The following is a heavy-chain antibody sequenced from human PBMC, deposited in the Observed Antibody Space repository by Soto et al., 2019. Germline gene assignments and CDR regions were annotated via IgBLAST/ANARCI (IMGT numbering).Heavy chain of an antibody. Sequence: SETLSLTCAVYGGSFSGYYWSWIRQPPGKGLEWIGEINHSGSTNYNPSLKSRVTISVDTSKNQFSLKLSSVTAADTAVYYCARGTRITMVRGVPTRRYYYYMDVWGKGTTVTSP. V-gene: IGHV4-34*01. CDR2: INHSGST. J-gene: IGHJ6*03. CDR3: ARGTRITMVRGVPTRRYYYYMDV. CDR1: GGSFSGYY. D-gene: IGHD3-10*01.